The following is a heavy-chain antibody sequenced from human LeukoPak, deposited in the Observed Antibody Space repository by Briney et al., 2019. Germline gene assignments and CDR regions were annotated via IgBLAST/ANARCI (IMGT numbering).Heavy chain of an antibody. Sequence: SDTLSLTCTVSCGPISSYYWSCIRQPPGKGLEWIGYNYYSGSTNNNPSLKSRVTISVDTSKNQFSLKLSSVTAADTAVYYCARGPDYDILTGYYGMDVWGQGTTVSVSS. V-gene: IGHV4-59*07. CDR1: CGPISSYY. CDR3: ARGPDYDILTGYYGMDV. D-gene: IGHD3-9*01. CDR2: NYYSGST. J-gene: IGHJ6*02.